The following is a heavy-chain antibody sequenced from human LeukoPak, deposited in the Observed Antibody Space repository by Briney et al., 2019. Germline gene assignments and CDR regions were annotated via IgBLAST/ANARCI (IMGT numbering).Heavy chain of an antibody. CDR2: IIPIFGTA. J-gene: IGHJ6*02. CDR3: ARAPIRPPYGDYPYYSSGMDV. CDR1: GYTFTSYG. Sequence: SVKVSCKDCGYTFTSYGISWVRQAPGRGLEWVGGIIPIFGTANYAQKFQGRVTITADESTSTAYTELSSLPSEDTAVYYCARAPIRPPYGDYPYYSSGMDVWGQGTTVTVSS. V-gene: IGHV1-69*13. D-gene: IGHD4-17*01.